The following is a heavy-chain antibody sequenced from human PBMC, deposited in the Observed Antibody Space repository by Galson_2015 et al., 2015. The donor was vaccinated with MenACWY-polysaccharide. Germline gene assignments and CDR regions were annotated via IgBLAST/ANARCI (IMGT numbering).Heavy chain of an antibody. V-gene: IGHV3-74*01. Sequence: SLRLSCAASGFTFSSYWMHWVRQAPGKGLVWVSRINSDGKSTSYADSVKGRFTISRDNAKNSLYLQMNSLRDEDTAVYYCARVLKGLVGATPDYWGQGTLVIVSS. CDR2: INSDGKST. CDR3: ARVLKGLVGATPDY. D-gene: IGHD1-26*01. J-gene: IGHJ4*02. CDR1: GFTFSSYW.